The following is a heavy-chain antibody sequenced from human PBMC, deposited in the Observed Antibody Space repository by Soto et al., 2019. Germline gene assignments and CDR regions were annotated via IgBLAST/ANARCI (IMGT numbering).Heavy chain of an antibody. CDR3: ARDSMPQRDYYYYMDV. D-gene: IGHD2-2*01. V-gene: IGHV1-46*03. CDR2: INPSGGST. CDR1: GYAFTSYY. Sequence: ASVKVSCKASGYAFTSYYMHWVRQAPGQGLEWMGIINPSGGSTSYAQKFQGRVTMTRDTSTSTVYMELSSLRSEDTAVYYCARDSMPQRDYYYYMDVWAKGPRSPSP. J-gene: IGHJ6*03.